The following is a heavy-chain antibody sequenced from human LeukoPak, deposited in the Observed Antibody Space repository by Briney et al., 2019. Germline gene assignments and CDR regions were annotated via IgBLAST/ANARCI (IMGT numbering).Heavy chain of an antibody. CDR1: GFTFSTYE. J-gene: IGHJ4*02. CDR3: AATYYYDGSGDY. V-gene: IGHV3-48*03. Sequence: GGSLRLSCAASGFTFSTYEMNWVRQAPGKGLEWVSYISSTGSNIYYADSVKGRFTISRDNAKNSLYLLMNSLRTEDTAVYYCAATYYYDGSGDYWGQGTLVTVPS. CDR2: ISSTGSNI. D-gene: IGHD3-22*01.